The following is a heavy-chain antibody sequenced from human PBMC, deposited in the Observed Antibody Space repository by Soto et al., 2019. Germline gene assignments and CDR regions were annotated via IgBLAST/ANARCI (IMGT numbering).Heavy chain of an antibody. CDR2: ISGSGGST. J-gene: IGHJ6*02. D-gene: IGHD3-9*01. CDR1: GFTFSSYA. Sequence: XESLRLSCAASGFTFSSYAMSWVRQAPGKGLEWVSAISGSGGSTYYADSVKGRFTISRGNSKNTLYLQMNSLRAEDTAVYYCAKVISADILTGHSYYYYGMDVWGQGTTVTVSS. CDR3: AKVISADILTGHSYYYYGMDV. V-gene: IGHV3-23*01.